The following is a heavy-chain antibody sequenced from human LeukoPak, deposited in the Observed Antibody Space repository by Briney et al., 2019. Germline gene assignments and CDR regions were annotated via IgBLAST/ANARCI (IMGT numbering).Heavy chain of an antibody. Sequence: GGSLRLSCAASGFTFSSYAMSWVRQAPGKGLEWVSAISGSGGSTYYADSVKGRFTISRDNSKNTLYLQMNSLRAEDTAVYYCAKGPYGSGSSKRYFDYWGQGTLVTVSS. V-gene: IGHV3-23*01. J-gene: IGHJ4*02. CDR1: GFTFSSYA. CDR2: ISGSGGST. CDR3: AKGPYGSGSSKRYFDY. D-gene: IGHD3-10*01.